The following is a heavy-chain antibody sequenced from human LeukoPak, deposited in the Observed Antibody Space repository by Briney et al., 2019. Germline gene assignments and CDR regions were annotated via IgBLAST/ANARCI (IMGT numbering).Heavy chain of an antibody. CDR3: ARRITMVRGVTY. J-gene: IGHJ4*02. D-gene: IGHD3-10*01. CDR1: GFTFSSYA. V-gene: IGHV3-30*04. Sequence: GGSLRLSCAASGFTFSSYAMHWVRQAPGKGLEWVAVISYDGSNKYYADSVKGRFTISRDNSKNTLYLQMNSLRAEDMAVYYCARRITMVRGVTYWGQGTLVTVSS. CDR2: ISYDGSNK.